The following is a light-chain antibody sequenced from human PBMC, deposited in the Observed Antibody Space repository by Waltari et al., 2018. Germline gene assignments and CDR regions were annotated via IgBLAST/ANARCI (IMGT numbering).Light chain of an antibody. V-gene: IGKV3-11*01. CDR1: HGVDWY. CDR3: QQRRNWPLT. J-gene: IGKJ4*01. Sequence: SCMASHGVDWYLACDKQKPCQVPRLLIYDLSNRATGIPARFSGSGSDTDFTLTISSLGPEDFAVYFCQQRRNWPLTFGGGTKVEIK. CDR2: DLS.